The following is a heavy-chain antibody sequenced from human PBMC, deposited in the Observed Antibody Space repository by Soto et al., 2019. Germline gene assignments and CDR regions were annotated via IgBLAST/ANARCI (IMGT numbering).Heavy chain of an antibody. V-gene: IGHV5-10-1*01. J-gene: IGHJ6*02. D-gene: IGHD3-3*01. CDR2: IDPSDSYT. Sequence: RXESLNTSCKGSGYSFTSYWISWVRQMPGKGLEWMGRIDPSDSYTNYTPSFQGHVTISADKSISTAYLQWSSLKASDTAMYYGARHDWNGMDVWGQGTTVTVSS. CDR3: ARHDWNGMDV. CDR1: GYSFTSYW.